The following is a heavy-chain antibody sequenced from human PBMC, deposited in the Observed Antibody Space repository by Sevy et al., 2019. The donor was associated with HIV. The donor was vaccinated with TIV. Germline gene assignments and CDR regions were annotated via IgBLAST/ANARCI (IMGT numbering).Heavy chain of an antibody. CDR3: ARDSGSGWPYYYYGMDV. Sequence: SETLSLTCTVSGGSISSGGYYWSWIRQHPGKGLEWIGYIYYSGSTYYNPSLKSRVTISVDTSKNQFSLKLSSVTAADTAVYYCARDSGSGWPYYYYGMDVWGQGTTVTVSS. CDR2: IYYSGST. D-gene: IGHD6-19*01. V-gene: IGHV4-31*03. J-gene: IGHJ6*02. CDR1: GGSISSGGYY.